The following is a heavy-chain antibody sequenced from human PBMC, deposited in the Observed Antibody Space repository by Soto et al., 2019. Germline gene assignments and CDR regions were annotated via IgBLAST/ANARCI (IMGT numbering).Heavy chain of an antibody. J-gene: IGHJ5*02. CDR2: IYWDDDK. D-gene: IGHD3-10*01. Sequence: QITLKESGPTLVKPTQTLTLTCTFSGFSLSTSGVGVGWIRQPPGKALEWLALIYWDDDKRYSPALKSRLTLTKDPSKNQVVLTMTNMDPVDTATYYCAHRPLLWFGELLKPLNWFDPWGQGTLVTVSS. CDR3: AHRPLLWFGELLKPLNWFDP. V-gene: IGHV2-5*02. CDR1: GFSLSTSGVG.